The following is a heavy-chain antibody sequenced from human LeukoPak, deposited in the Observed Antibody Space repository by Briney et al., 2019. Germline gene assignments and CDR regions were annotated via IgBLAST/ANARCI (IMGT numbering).Heavy chain of an antibody. CDR3: ARVYDFWSGYPEWFDP. Sequence: GASVKVSCKVSGYTLTELSMHWVRQAPGRGLEWMGGFDPEDGETIYAQKFQGRVTMTEDTSTDTAYMELSSLRSEDTAVYYCARVYDFWSGYPEWFDPWGQGTLVTVSS. CDR2: FDPEDGET. D-gene: IGHD3-3*01. J-gene: IGHJ5*02. V-gene: IGHV1-24*01. CDR1: GYTLTELS.